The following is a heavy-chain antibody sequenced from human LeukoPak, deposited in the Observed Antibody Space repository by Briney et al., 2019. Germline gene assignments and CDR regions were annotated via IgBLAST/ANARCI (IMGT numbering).Heavy chain of an antibody. Sequence: SETLSLTCTVSGGSISSGDYYWSWIRQPPGKGLEWIGYIYYSGSTYYNPSLKSRVTISVDTSKNQFTLKLSSVTAADTAVYYCARDYAMVRGVIILDYWGQGTLVTVSS. D-gene: IGHD3-10*01. CDR2: IYYSGST. V-gene: IGHV4-30-4*08. J-gene: IGHJ4*02. CDR3: ARDYAMVRGVIILDY. CDR1: GGSISSGDYY.